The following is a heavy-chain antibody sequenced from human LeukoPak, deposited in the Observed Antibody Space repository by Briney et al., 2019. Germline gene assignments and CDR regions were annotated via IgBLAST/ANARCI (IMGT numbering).Heavy chain of an antibody. V-gene: IGHV5-51*01. CDR2: IYPGDSDT. D-gene: IGHD6-13*01. Sequence: GESLKISCKGSGYNFTSYWIGWVRQMPGKGLEWMGIIYPGDSDTRYSPSFQGQVTISADKSISTAYLQWSSPKASDTAMYYCARLLRNIAAAVYYFDYWGQGTLVTVSS. J-gene: IGHJ4*02. CDR3: ARLLRNIAAAVYYFDY. CDR1: GYNFTSYW.